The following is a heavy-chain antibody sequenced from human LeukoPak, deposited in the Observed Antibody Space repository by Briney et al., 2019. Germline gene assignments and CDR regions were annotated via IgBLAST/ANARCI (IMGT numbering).Heavy chain of an antibody. CDR3: ARGARPGYYYDSSVYFDY. D-gene: IGHD3-22*01. CDR1: GLTFSSSW. J-gene: IGHJ4*02. Sequence: GGSLRLSCAASGLTFSSSWMSWVRQAPGKGLEWVANINQDGSEKYYVDSVKGRCTISRDNAKNALYLQMDSLRAEDTAVYYCARGARPGYYYDSSVYFDYWGQGTLVTVSS. V-gene: IGHV3-7*02. CDR2: INQDGSEK.